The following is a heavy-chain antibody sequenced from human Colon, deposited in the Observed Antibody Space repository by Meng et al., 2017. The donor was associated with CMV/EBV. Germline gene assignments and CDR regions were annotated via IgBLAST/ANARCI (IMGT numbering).Heavy chain of an antibody. V-gene: IGHV4-39*07. J-gene: IGHJ4*02. D-gene: IGHD6-13*01. Sequence: QLRRRGSGPGLVKPSEPLSLTCTVSGGSISSSSYYWGWIRQPPGKGLEWIGSIYYSGSTYYNPSLKSRVTISVDTSKNQFSLKLSSVTAADTAVYYCARAAAAGEYYFDYWGQGTLVTVSS. CDR3: ARAAAAGEYYFDY. CDR1: GGSISSSSYY. CDR2: IYYSGST.